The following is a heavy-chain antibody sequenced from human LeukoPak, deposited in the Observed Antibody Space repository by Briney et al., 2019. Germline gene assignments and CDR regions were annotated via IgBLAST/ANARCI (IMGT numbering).Heavy chain of an antibody. J-gene: IGHJ4*02. CDR1: GYTFTSYG. V-gene: IGHV1-18*01. CDR2: ISAYNGNT. D-gene: IGHD6-13*01. Sequence: ASVKVSCKVSGYTFTSYGISWVRQAPGQGLEWMGWISAYNGNTNYAQKLQGRVTMTTDTSTSTAYMELRSLRSDDTAVYYCARDLMYSSSWTFDYWGQGTLVTVSS. CDR3: ARDLMYSSSWTFDY.